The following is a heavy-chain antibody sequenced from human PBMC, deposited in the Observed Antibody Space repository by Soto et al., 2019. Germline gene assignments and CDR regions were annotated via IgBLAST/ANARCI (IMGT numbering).Heavy chain of an antibody. CDR1: GFTFSSYA. CDR2: ISGSGGST. D-gene: IGHD4-17*01. J-gene: IGHJ4*02. V-gene: IGHV3-23*01. CDR3: AKDRRSGLDYGGPFDY. Sequence: EVQLLESGGGLVQPGGSLRLSCAASGFTFSSYAMSWVRQAPGKGLEWVSAISGSGGSTYDADSVKGRFTISRDNSKNTLYLQMNSLRAEDTAVYYCAKDRRSGLDYGGPFDYWGQGTLVTVSS.